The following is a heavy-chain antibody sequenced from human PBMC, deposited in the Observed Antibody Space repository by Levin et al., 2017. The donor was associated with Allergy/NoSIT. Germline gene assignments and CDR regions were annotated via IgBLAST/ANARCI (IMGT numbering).Heavy chain of an antibody. J-gene: IGHJ6*02. D-gene: IGHD6-13*01. CDR1: GFTFSSYA. Sequence: GGSLRLSCAASGFTFSSYAMSWVRQAPGKGLEWVSAISGSGGSTYYADSVKGRFTISRDNSKNTLYLQMNSLRAEDTAVYYCAKDGSSWRNYYYYGMDVWGQGTTVTVSS. V-gene: IGHV3-23*01. CDR3: AKDGSSWRNYYYYGMDV. CDR2: ISGSGGST.